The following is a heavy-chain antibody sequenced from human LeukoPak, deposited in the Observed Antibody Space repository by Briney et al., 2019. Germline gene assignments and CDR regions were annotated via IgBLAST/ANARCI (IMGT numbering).Heavy chain of an antibody. CDR3: ARGASSTIFGVVTQNPYYYYYGMDV. J-gene: IGHJ6*02. D-gene: IGHD3-3*01. CDR2: ISYDGSNK. Sequence: GGSLRLSCAASGFTFSSYAMHWVRQAPGKRLEWVAVISYDGSNKYYADSVKGRFTISRDNSKNTLYLQMNSLRAEDTAVYYCARGASSTIFGVVTQNPYYYYYGMDVWGQGTTVTVSS. V-gene: IGHV3-30-3*01. CDR1: GFTFSSYA.